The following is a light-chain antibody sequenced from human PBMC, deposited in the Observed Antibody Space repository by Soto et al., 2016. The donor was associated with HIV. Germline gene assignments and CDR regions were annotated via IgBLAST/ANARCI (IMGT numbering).Light chain of an antibody. V-gene: IGLV3-21*03. CDR1: NIGSKS. Sequence: SYELTQPPSVSVAPGKTARISCGGNNIGSKSVHWFQQKPGQAPRLVVYDNTNRPSGIPERFSGFNSGNTATLTISRVEAGDEADYYCQVWDTSSDHWVFGGGTKLTVL. CDR2: DNT. CDR3: QVWDTSSDHWV. J-gene: IGLJ3*02.